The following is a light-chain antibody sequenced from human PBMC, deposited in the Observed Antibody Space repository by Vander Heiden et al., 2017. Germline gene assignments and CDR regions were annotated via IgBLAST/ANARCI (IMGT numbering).Light chain of an antibody. CDR3: SLG. J-gene: IGLJ3*02. V-gene: IGLV2-18*01. CDR2: NVN. CDR1: SSDVGSSDY. Sequence: HSALLQPPSVSASPGQSVTISCTGTSSDVGSSDYVHRSPQPPGTVRNPISYNVNTQPSGAPDRFSGAKAGKAAAMTTAGHQAEDEADYEGSLGFGGGTKLTVL.